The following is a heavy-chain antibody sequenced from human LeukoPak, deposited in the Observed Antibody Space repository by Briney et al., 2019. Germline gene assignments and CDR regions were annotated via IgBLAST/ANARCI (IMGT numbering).Heavy chain of an antibody. Sequence: GGSLRLSCAASGFTFSNAWMNWVRQAPGKGLEWVGRIRSNSDGGTIDYAAPVKGRFTLSRDDSKTTLYLQMNSLQTEDTAVYYCASLGLGGSGSFDYWGQGTLVTVSS. D-gene: IGHD3-10*01. CDR3: ASLGLGGSGSFDY. V-gene: IGHV3-15*07. CDR2: IRSNSDGGTI. J-gene: IGHJ4*02. CDR1: GFTFSNAW.